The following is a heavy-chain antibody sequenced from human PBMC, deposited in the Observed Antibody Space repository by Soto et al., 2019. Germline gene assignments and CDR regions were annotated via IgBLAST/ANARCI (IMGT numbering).Heavy chain of an antibody. J-gene: IGHJ5*02. D-gene: IGHD3-3*01. CDR1: GGTFSSYA. CDR3: ASFWSGYWRLDP. Sequence: SVKVSCKASGGTFSSYAISWVRQAPGQGLEWMGGIIPIFGTANYAQKFQGRVTITADESTSTAYMELSSLRSEDTAVYYCASFWSGYWRLDPWGQGTLVTVS. CDR2: IIPIFGTA. V-gene: IGHV1-69*13.